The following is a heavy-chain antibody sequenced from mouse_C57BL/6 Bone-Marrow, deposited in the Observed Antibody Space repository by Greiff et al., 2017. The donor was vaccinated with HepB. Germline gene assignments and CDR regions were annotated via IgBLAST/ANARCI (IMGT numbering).Heavy chain of an antibody. CDR3: ASQRGYGRGDYAMDY. CDR1: YFAFMASA. Sequence: LKQSGAELVRPGSSVKLSCKDSYFAFMASAMHWVKQRPGHGLEWIGSFTMYSDATEYSENFKGKATLTANTSSSTAYMELSSLTSEDSAVYYCASQRGYGRGDYAMDYWGQGTSVTVSS. D-gene: IGHD1-1*01. V-gene: IGHV1-49*01. J-gene: IGHJ4*01. CDR2: FTMYSDAT.